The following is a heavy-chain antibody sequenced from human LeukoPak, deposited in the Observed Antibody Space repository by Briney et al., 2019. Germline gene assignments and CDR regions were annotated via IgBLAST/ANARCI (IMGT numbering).Heavy chain of an antibody. Sequence: SVKVSCKASGGTFSSYAISWVRQAPGQGREWMGGIIPIFGTANYAQKFQGRVTITADESTSTAYMELSSLRSEDTAVYYCARGGLGAYCSSTSCYTETYHDAFDIWGQGTMVTVSS. CDR3: ARGGLGAYCSSTSCYTETYHDAFDI. D-gene: IGHD2-2*02. CDR1: GGTFSSYA. CDR2: IIPIFGTA. V-gene: IGHV1-69*13. J-gene: IGHJ3*02.